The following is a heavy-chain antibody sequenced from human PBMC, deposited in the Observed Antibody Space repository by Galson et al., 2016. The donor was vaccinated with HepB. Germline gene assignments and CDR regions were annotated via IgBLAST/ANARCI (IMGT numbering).Heavy chain of an antibody. Sequence: SVKVSCKASGGTFSSYAINWVRQAPGQGLEWMGWLTPNTDYAGYAQKFRGRVTMTRNTSISTAYMELSSLTSEDTAVYYCARGDRDISGWGSWGQGTLVTVSP. J-gene: IGHJ4*02. D-gene: IGHD6-19*01. CDR2: LTPNTDYA. CDR1: GGTFSSYA. CDR3: ARGDRDISGWGS. V-gene: IGHV1-8*02.